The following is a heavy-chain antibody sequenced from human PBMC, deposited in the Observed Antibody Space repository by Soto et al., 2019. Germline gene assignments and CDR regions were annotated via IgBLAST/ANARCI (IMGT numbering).Heavy chain of an antibody. D-gene: IGHD5-18*01. V-gene: IGHV4-31*03. Sequence: QVQLQESGPGLVKHSQTLSLTCTVSGGSISSGGYYWSWIRQHPGKGLEWIGYIYYSGSTYYNPSLKSRVTISVDTSKNQFSLKLSSVTAADTAVYYCARDGGNSYGYGNNYGEWPFDYWGQGTLVTVSS. CDR3: ARDGGNSYGYGNNYGEWPFDY. CDR1: GGSISSGGYY. J-gene: IGHJ4*02. CDR2: IYYSGST.